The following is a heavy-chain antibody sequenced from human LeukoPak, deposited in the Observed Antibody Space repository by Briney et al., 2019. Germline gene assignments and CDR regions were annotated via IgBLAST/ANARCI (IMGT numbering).Heavy chain of an antibody. Sequence: GRSLRLSCAASGFTFSSYGMHWVRQAPGKGLEWVAVISYDGSNKYYADSVKGRFTISRDNSKNTLYLQMNSLRAEDTAVYYCAKDYGFLPPGPYGMDVWGQGTTVTVSS. CDR3: AKDYGFLPPGPYGMDV. V-gene: IGHV3-30*18. CDR2: ISYDGSNK. J-gene: IGHJ6*02. CDR1: GFTFSSYG. D-gene: IGHD3-3*01.